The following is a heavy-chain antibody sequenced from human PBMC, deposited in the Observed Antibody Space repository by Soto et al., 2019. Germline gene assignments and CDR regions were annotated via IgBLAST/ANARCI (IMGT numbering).Heavy chain of an antibody. D-gene: IGHD3-16*02. J-gene: IGHJ6*03. V-gene: IGHV1-8*01. CDR3: ARGFTRYYYYYSYMDV. CDR2: MNPNSGNT. CDR1: GYTFTSYD. Sequence: ASVKVSCKASGYTFTSYDINWVRQATRQGLEWMGWMNPNSGNTGYAQKFQGRVTMTRNTSISTAYMELSSLRSEDTAVYYCARGFTRYYYYYSYMDVWGKGTTVTVSS.